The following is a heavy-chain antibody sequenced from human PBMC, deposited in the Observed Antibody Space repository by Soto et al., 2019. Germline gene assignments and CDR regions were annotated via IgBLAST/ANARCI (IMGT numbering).Heavy chain of an antibody. V-gene: IGHV3-30*18. CDR2: ISYDGSNK. D-gene: IGHD2-15*01. Sequence: GESLKISCAASGFTFSSYGMHWVRQAPGKGLEWVAVISYDGSNKYYADSVKGRFTISRDNSKNTLYLQMNSLRAEDTAVYYCAKDAAYGYFDYWGQGTLVTVSS. CDR1: GFTFSSYG. CDR3: AKDAAYGYFDY. J-gene: IGHJ4*02.